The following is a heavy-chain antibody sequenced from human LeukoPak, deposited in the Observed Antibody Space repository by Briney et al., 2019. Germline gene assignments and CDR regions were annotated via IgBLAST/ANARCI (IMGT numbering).Heavy chain of an antibody. CDR1: GFTFSSYG. CDR2: IWYDGSNK. Sequence: PGGSLRLSCAASGFTFSSYGMHSVRQAPGKGLEWVAVIWYDGSNKYYADSVKGRFTISRDNSKNTLYLQMNSLRAEDTAVYYCARGWFGESIDSYFDYWGQGTLVTVSS. CDR3: ARGWFGESIDSYFDY. J-gene: IGHJ4*02. D-gene: IGHD3-10*01. V-gene: IGHV3-33*08.